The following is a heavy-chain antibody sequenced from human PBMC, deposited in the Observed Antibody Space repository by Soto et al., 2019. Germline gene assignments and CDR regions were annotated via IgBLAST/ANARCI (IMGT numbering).Heavy chain of an antibody. V-gene: IGHV4-31*03. CDR3: GRWWSGSRQGFDP. D-gene: IGHD3-3*01. Sequence: QVQLQESGPGLVKPSQTLSLTCTVSGGSISSGDYYWSWIRQHPGKGLEWIGYIYYSGSTYYNPSLKRRVTISVDTSKNQFSLKLSSVTAADTAVYYCGRWWSGSRQGFDPWGQGTLVTVSS. CDR2: IYYSGST. J-gene: IGHJ5*02. CDR1: GGSISSGDYY.